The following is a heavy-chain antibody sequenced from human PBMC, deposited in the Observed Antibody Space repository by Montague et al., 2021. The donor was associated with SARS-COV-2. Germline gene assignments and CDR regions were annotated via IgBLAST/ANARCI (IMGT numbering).Heavy chain of an antibody. Sequence: SETLSLTCTVSGGSITSYYWTWIRQPPGKGLEWVGRIYYSGSTNYNPSLKSRVTISVDTSKNQFSLKLSSVIAADTAVYYCARTGLGAYDILTGYTVNAFSVWGIETMIAIS. CDR3: ARTGLGAYDILTGYTVNAFSV. D-gene: IGHD3-9*01. CDR2: IYYSGST. CDR1: GGSITSYY. J-gene: IGHJ3*01. V-gene: IGHV4-59*01.